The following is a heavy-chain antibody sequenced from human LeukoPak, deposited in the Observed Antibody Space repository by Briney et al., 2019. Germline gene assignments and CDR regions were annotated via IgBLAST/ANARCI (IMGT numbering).Heavy chain of an antibody. J-gene: IGHJ4*02. CDR2: IYYSGST. D-gene: IGHD3-16*02. CDR1: GGSISSYY. V-gene: IGHV4-59*01. Sequence: SETLSLTCTVSGGSISSYYWSWIRQPPGKGLEWIGHIYYSGSTNYNPSLKSRVTISVDTSKNQFSLKLSSVTAADTAVYYCASLGGGAIGNWGQGTLVTVSS. CDR3: ASLGGGAIGN.